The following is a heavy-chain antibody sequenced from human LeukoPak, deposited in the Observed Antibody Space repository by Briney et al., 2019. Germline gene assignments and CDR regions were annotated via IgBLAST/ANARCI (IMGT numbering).Heavy chain of an antibody. V-gene: IGHV3-7*01. CDR3: ARGRYSSRSGGYYFDI. J-gene: IGHJ4*02. CDR2: VKQDGSGE. D-gene: IGHD2-2*01. CDR1: GFTLTNYW. Sequence: GGSLRLSCEASGFTLTNYWMSWVRQAPGKGLEWVANVKQDGSGEYYMASVKGRFTISRDGAKNSLYLQMNSLRAEDTAVYYCARGRYSSRSGGYYFDIWGQGTLVTVSS.